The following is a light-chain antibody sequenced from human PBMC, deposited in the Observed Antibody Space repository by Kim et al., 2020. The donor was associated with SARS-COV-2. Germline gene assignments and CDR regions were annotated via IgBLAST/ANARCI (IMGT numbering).Light chain of an antibody. CDR3: QQVNSLPYT. CDR1: ESIGTW. J-gene: IGKJ2*01. V-gene: IGKV1D-12*01. Sequence: SASVEDRVTITCRASESIGTWLAWYQHKPGEAPKLLIQSASTVQRGVPPRFSGSGSGTDFTLSIHSLSPDDFATYFCQQVNSLPYTFGQGTKLEI. CDR2: SAS.